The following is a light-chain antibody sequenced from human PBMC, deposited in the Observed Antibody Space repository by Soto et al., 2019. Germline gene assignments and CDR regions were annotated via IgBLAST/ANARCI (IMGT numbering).Light chain of an antibody. J-gene: IGLJ2*01. CDR3: CSYAGSSTFV. Sequence: QSALTQPASVAASPGQSITISCTGNISDVGSYNLVSWYQQHPGKAPKLMIYEGSKRPSGVSNRFTGSKSGNTAALTISGLKAEDEADYYCCSYAGSSTFVFGGGTKVTVL. CDR2: EGS. CDR1: ISDVGSYNL. V-gene: IGLV2-23*03.